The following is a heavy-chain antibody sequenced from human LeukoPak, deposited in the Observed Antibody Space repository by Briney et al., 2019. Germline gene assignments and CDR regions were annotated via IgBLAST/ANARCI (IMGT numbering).Heavy chain of an antibody. CDR2: INPNSGGT. CDR1: GYTFTGYY. J-gene: IGHJ4*02. V-gene: IGHV1-2*02. Sequence: ASVKVSCKTSGYTFTGYYIHLVRQASGQGLELVAWINPNSGGTKYSQQFQGRVTLTRDTSISTAYMELSRLTSDDTAVYYCARGHSDIWYSLGHWGQGTLVTVSA. CDR3: ARGHSDIWYSLGH. D-gene: IGHD1-26*01.